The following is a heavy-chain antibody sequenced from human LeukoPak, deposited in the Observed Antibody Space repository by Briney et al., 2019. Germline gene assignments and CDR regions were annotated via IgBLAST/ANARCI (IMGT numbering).Heavy chain of an antibody. CDR2: ISSVDDAT. J-gene: IGHJ4*02. V-gene: IGHV3-23*01. Sequence: GGSLRLCCAASGFTFSNYAMSWVRQAPGKGLEWVSVISSVDDATYYADSVEGRFTISRDNSRNTVYLQMNSLRAEDTAVYYCAKSGIVGATRGNYFDCWGQGTRVTVSS. D-gene: IGHD1-26*01. CDR3: AKSGIVGATRGNYFDC. CDR1: GFTFSNYA.